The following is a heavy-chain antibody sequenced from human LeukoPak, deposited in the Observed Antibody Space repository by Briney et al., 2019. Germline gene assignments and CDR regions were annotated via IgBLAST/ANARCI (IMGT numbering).Heavy chain of an antibody. J-gene: IGHJ4*02. D-gene: IGHD3-10*01. CDR2: ISYSGST. Sequence: PSETLSLTCTVSGGSISSYYRSWIRQPPGKGLEWIGYISYSGSTNYNPSLQSRVTISVDTSKNQFSLKLSSVTAADTAVYYCARLKYYGSGSYSPLDYWGQGTLVTVSS. V-gene: IGHV4-59*08. CDR1: GGSISSYY. CDR3: ARLKYYGSGSYSPLDY.